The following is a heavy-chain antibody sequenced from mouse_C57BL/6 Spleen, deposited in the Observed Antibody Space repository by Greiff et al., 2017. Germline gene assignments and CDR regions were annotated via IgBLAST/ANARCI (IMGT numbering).Heavy chain of an antibody. D-gene: IGHD1-1*01. CDR1: GYSITSGYY. CDR3: AREGDYYGFGY. Sequence: EVKVEESGPGLVKPSQSLSLTCSVTGYSITSGYYWNWIRQFPGNKLEWTGYISYDGSNNYNPSLKNRISITRDTSKNQFFLKLNTVTTEDTAAYYCAREGDYYGFGYWGQGTTLTVSS. V-gene: IGHV3-6*01. CDR2: ISYDGSN. J-gene: IGHJ2*01.